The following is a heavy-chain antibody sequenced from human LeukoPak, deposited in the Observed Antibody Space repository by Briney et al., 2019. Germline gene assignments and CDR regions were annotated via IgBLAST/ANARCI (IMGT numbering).Heavy chain of an antibody. CDR2: TSWNSGSI. CDR3: ASLYDYGGNSDFDY. CDR1: GFTFDDYA. D-gene: IGHD4-23*01. Sequence: PGRSLRLSCAASGFTFDDYAMHWVRQAPGKGLEWVSGTSWNSGSIGYADSVKGRFTISRDNAKNSLYLQMNSLRAEDTAVYYCASLYDYGGNSDFDYWGQGTLVAVSS. V-gene: IGHV3-9*01. J-gene: IGHJ4*02.